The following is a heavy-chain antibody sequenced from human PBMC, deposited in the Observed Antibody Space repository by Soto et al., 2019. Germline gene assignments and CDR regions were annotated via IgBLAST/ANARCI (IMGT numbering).Heavy chain of an antibody. CDR1: GGSMSGSY. CDR3: ARVRSVTDISGSLYYFDY. V-gene: IGHV4-59*01. Sequence: SETLSLTCAVSGGSMSGSYWTWIRQPPGKGLEWMGYIYYTGRTNYNASLKSRVGISIDTSRNQFSLRLSSVTAADTAVYYCARVRSVTDISGSLYYFDYWGQGALVTVYS. J-gene: IGHJ4*02. CDR2: IYYTGRT. D-gene: IGHD3-22*01.